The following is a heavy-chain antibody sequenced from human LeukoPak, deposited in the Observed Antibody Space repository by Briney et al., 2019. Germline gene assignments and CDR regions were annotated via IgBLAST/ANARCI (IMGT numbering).Heavy chain of an antibody. V-gene: IGHV1-69*05. CDR2: IIPIFGTA. D-gene: IGHD4-23*01. CDR1: GGTFSNYA. CDR3: ARGTVELGVNFDY. J-gene: IGHJ4*02. Sequence: SVKVSCKASGGTFSNYAISWVRQAPGQGLEWMGGIIPIFGTANYAQKFQGRVTITTDESTSTAYMELSSLRSEDTAVYYCARGTVELGVNFDYWGQGTLVTVSS.